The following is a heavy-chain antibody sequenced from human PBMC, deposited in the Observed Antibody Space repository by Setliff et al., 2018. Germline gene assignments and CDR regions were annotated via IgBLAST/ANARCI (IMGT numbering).Heavy chain of an antibody. CDR1: GDSISAAS. D-gene: IGHD1-1*01. Sequence: SETLSLTCNVSGDSISAASIMAWIRQPPGKGLEFIGYVYYSGAAKYDPSLTSRVTMSVDTSKTQFSLKLHSMTTADTAVYYCARDRGSNNSPEDFDYWGLGTLVTVSS. J-gene: IGHJ4*02. CDR3: ARDRGSNNSPEDFDY. CDR2: VYYSGAA. V-gene: IGHV4-59*01.